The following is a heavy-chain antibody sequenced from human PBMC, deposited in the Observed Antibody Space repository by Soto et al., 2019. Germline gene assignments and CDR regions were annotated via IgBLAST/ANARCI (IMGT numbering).Heavy chain of an antibody. J-gene: IGHJ4*02. CDR1: GGSVANSSYC. CDR3: VSQRTTVPTQAYFDY. D-gene: IGHD4-17*01. V-gene: IGHV4-39*01. Sequence: SETLSLTCTVSGGSVANSSYCCVWIRQSPGKGLEWIGSVYYRGRSYSKSSVKSRVTISVDTSKNRFSLSLNSVTASDTAVYFCVSQRTTVPTQAYFDYWGPGALVTVSS. CDR2: VYYRGRS.